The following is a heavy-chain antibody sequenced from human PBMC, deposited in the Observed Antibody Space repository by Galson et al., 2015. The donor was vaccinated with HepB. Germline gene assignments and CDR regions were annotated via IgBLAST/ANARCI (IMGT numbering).Heavy chain of an antibody. CDR2: ISWNSGSI. CDR1: GFTFDDYA. V-gene: IGHV3-9*01. J-gene: IGHJ4*02. Sequence: SLRLSCAASGFTFDDYAMHWVRHAPGKGLEWVSGISWNSGSIGYADSVKGRFTISRDNAKNSLYLQMNSLRAEDTALYYCAKDKATALDYWGQGTLVTVSS. CDR3: AKDKATALDY.